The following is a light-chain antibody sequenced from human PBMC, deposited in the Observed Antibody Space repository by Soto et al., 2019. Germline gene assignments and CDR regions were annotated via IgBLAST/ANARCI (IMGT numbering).Light chain of an antibody. J-gene: IGKJ1*01. Sequence: AIRMTQSPSSLSASTGDRVTITCRASQGISSYLAWYQQKPGKAPKLLIYAASTLQSGVPSRFSGSGSGTDFTLTIRCLQSEAFHTYYCQQYYSYHWTFGQGTKVEIK. V-gene: IGKV1-8*01. CDR3: QQYYSYHWT. CDR2: AAS. CDR1: QGISSY.